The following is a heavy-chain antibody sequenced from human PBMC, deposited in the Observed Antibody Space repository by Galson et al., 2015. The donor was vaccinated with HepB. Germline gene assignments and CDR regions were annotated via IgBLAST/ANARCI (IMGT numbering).Heavy chain of an antibody. CDR1: GFTLGTYW. Sequence: SLRLSCAASGFTLGTYWMSWVRQAPGKGLEWVANINQDGSEKYYVDSLKGRFTISRDNAKNSLYLQMNSLRGEDTAVYYCARAPVYCSSSSCVYYFDYWGQGTLVTVSS. V-gene: IGHV3-7*01. CDR2: INQDGSEK. J-gene: IGHJ4*02. CDR3: ARAPVYCSSSSCVYYFDY. D-gene: IGHD2-2*01.